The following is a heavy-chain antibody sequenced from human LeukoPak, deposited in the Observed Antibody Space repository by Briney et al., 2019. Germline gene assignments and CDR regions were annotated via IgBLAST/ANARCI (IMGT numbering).Heavy chain of an antibody. V-gene: IGHV3-7*01. CDR1: GFTFSSYW. CDR2: IKQDGSEK. J-gene: IGHJ4*02. D-gene: IGHD3-3*01. Sequence: GSLRLSCAAPGFTFSSYWMSWVRQAPGKGLEWVANIKQDGSEKYYVDSVKGRFTISTDNAKNSLYLQMNSLRAEDTAVYYCARETHYDFWSGKVDYFDYWGQGALVTVST. CDR3: ARETHYDFWSGKVDYFDY.